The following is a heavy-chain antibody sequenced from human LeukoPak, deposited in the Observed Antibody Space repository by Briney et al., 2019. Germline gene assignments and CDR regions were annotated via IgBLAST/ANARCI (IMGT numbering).Heavy chain of an antibody. V-gene: IGHV3-23*01. J-gene: IGHJ4*02. D-gene: IGHD2-2*01. CDR1: GFTFSSYA. Sequence: GGSLRLSCAASGFTFSSYAMSWVRQAPGKGLEWVSAISGSGGSTYYADSVKGRFTISRDNSKNTLYLQMNSLRAEDTAVYYCAKDRGYCSSTSCTTFDYWGQGTLVTVSS. CDR3: AKDRGYCSSTSCTTFDY. CDR2: ISGSGGST.